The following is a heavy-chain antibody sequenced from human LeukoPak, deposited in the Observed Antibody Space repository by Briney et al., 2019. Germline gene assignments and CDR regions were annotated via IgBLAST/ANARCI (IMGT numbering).Heavy chain of an antibody. CDR1: GGSISRGGYS. J-gene: IGHJ4*02. CDR2: IYYSGTT. CDR3: ARFGPPNCSGGSCLFDY. Sequence: SETLSLKCTISGGSISRGGYSWSGIRQHPGKGLEWIGYIYYSGTTYYNPSLRSRVTISVDTSKNQFSLRLSSVTAADTAVYYCARFGPPNCSGGSCLFDYWGQGTLATVSS. V-gene: IGHV4-31*03. D-gene: IGHD2-15*01.